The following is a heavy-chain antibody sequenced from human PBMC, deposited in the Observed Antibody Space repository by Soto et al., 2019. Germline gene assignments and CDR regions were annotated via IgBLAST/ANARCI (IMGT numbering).Heavy chain of an antibody. CDR3: ARDGRSTFSSSSSSYYYGMDV. CDR2: INPKTGNV. D-gene: IGHD6-6*01. Sequence: ASVKVSCKVFGYTFSGYYLHWVRQAPGQGLEWMGWINPKTGNVNYAQKFQGRVTMTRDTSISTAYMELSSLRSEDTAVYRCARDGRSTFSSSSSSYYYGMDVWGQGTTVTVSS. CDR1: GYTFSGYY. V-gene: IGHV1-2*02. J-gene: IGHJ6*02.